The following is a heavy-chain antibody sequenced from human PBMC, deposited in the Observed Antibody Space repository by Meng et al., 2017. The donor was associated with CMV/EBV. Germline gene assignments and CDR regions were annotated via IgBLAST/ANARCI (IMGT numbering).Heavy chain of an antibody. CDR2: ISYDGSNK. Sequence: GGSLRLSCAASGFTFSSYAMHWVRQAPGKGLEWVAVISYDGSNKYYADSVKGRFTISRDNSKNTPYLQMNSLRAEDTAVYYCARDSWGYVMRYYGMDVWGQGTTVTVSS. V-gene: IGHV3-30*04. D-gene: IGHD3-16*01. CDR3: ARDSWGYVMRYYGMDV. J-gene: IGHJ6*02. CDR1: GFTFSSYA.